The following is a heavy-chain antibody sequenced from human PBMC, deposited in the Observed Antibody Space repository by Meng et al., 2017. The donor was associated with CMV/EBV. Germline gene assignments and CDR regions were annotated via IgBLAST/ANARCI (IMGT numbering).Heavy chain of an antibody. CDR2: ITPMRGGT. V-gene: IGHV1-2*02. Sequence: ASVKVSCKASGYTFTGYYIHWVRQAPGHGLEWMGWITPMRGGTNYAQNFQDRVTVTRDASISTAYMELSSLRSDDTAVYYCARTYTDNDPFDFWGQGTMVTVSS. CDR3: ARTYTDNDPFDF. J-gene: IGHJ3*01. CDR1: GYTFTGYY. D-gene: IGHD2-2*02.